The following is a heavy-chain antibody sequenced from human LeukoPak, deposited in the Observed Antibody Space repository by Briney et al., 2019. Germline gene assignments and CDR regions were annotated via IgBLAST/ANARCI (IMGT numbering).Heavy chain of an antibody. V-gene: IGHV3-23*01. D-gene: IGHD2-15*01. J-gene: IGHJ4*02. CDR3: AKQLGYCSDGSCYFPY. CDR2: ISNNGGYT. Sequence: PGGSLRLSCAACGFTFSSSSMSWVRQAPGRGLEWVSAISNNGGYTYYADSVQGRFTISRDNSKSTLCLQMNSLRAEDTVVYYCAKQLGYCSDGSCYFPYWGQGTLVTVSS. CDR1: GFTFSSSS.